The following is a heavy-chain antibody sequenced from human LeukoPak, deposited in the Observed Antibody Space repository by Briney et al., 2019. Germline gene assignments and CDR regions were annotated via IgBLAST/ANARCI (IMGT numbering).Heavy chain of an antibody. Sequence: GGSLKLSCAASGFPFNNYWMHWVRQAPGKGLVWVSSINTDGRTTRYAASVQGRFTISRDNAKNTLSLQMNSLRDDDTAVYYCARAGASGWYAAGWFDPWGQGTLVTVSS. CDR3: ARAGASGWYAAGWFDP. D-gene: IGHD6-19*01. V-gene: IGHV3-74*01. CDR2: INTDGRTT. CDR1: GFPFNNYW. J-gene: IGHJ5*02.